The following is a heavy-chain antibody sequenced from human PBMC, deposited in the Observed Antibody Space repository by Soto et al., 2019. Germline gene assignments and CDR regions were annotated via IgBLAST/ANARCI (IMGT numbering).Heavy chain of an antibody. V-gene: IGHV1-58*01. CDR1: GFTFTSSA. J-gene: IGHJ1*01. Sequence: SVKVSCKASGFTFTSSAVQWLRQARGQRLEWIGWIVVGSGNTNYAQKFQERVTITRDMSTSTAYMELSSLRSEDTAVYYCAAGEKRWLQSEYFQHWGQGTLVTVSS. CDR2: IVVGSGNT. D-gene: IGHD5-12*01. CDR3: AAGEKRWLQSEYFQH.